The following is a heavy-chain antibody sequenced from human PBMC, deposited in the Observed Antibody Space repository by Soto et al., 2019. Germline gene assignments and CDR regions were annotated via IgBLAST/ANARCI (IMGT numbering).Heavy chain of an antibody. CDR1: GFTFSSYA. D-gene: IGHD5-12*01. V-gene: IGHV3-9*01. J-gene: IGHJ3*02. CDR2: ISWNSGSI. Sequence: GGSLRLSCAASGFTFSSYAMSWVRQAPGKGLEWVSAISWNSGSIGYADSVKGRFTISRDNAKNSLYLQMNSLRAEDTALYYCATVEMATKGAFDIWGQGTMVTVSS. CDR3: ATVEMATKGAFDI.